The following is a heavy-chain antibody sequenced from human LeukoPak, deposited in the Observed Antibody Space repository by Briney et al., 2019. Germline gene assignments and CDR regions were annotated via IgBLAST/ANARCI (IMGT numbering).Heavy chain of an antibody. V-gene: IGHV4-30-4*08. D-gene: IGHD3-3*01. J-gene: IGHJ5*02. CDR1: GASIDSGDYY. CDR3: ARERASFWSGYVNWFDP. CDR2: IFYGGTT. Sequence: SETLSLTCTVSGASIDSGDYYWSWIRQPPGKGLEWFGYIFYGGTTYYNPSLNSRVSISIDTSKNQFSLKLSSVTAADTAVYYCARERASFWSGYVNWFDPWGQGTLVAVSS.